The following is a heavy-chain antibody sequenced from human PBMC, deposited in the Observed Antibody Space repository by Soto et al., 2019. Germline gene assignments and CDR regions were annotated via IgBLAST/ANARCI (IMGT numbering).Heavy chain of an antibody. CDR2: IATYNSNR. J-gene: IGHJ5*02. D-gene: IGHD3-10*01. CDR3: ARVLRGVVNWFDP. V-gene: IGHV1-18*01. Sequence: PLVQSGPEVKKPGASITVSCKTSGDTFTNFGLSWVRQAPGQGLGWMGWIATYNSNRNYAQKFQGRLTLTTDTSTSTAYMELKSLGYDDTAVYYCARVLRGVVNWFDPWGQGTLVTVSS. CDR1: GDTFTNFG.